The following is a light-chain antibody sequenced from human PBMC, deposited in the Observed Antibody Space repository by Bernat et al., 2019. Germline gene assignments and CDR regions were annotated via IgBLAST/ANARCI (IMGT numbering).Light chain of an antibody. CDR2: DVT. CDR1: SSDVGGYNY. Sequence: QSALTQPASVSGSPGQSITISCTGTSSDVGGYNYVSWYQQHPGKAPKLIIYDVTNRPSGVSNRFSGSKSGNPASLTISGLQAEDEADYYCSSYTSSSTDVIFGGGTKLTVL. J-gene: IGLJ2*01. CDR3: SSYTSSSTDVI. V-gene: IGLV2-14*01.